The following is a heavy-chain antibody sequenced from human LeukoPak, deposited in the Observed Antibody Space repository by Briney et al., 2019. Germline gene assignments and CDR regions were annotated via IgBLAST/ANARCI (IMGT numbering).Heavy chain of an antibody. D-gene: IGHD5-18*01. V-gene: IGHV1-2*02. CDR3: ARIYSYGSYFDY. CDR1: GYTFTGYY. CDR2: INPNSGGT. J-gene: IGHJ4*02. Sequence: ASVKVSCKASGYTFTGYYMHWVRQAPGQGLEWMGWINPNSGGTNYAQKFQGRVTMTRDTSISTAYMELGRLRSDDTAVYYCARIYSYGSYFDYWGQGTLVTVSS.